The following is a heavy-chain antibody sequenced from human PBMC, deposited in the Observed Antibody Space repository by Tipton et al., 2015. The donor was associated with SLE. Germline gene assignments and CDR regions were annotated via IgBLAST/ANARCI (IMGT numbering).Heavy chain of an antibody. J-gene: IGHJ6*03. CDR3: ARTLRGDGVVVGLDHYYMDV. CDR1: GGSISGYY. D-gene: IGHD3-3*01. CDR2: IYYSGSYYSGST. Sequence: TLSLTCTVSGGSISGYYWTWIRQPPGKGLEWIGHIYYSGSYYSGSTNYNPSLKSRVTISEDTSKDQFSLKLTSVTAADTAVYYCARTLRGDGVVVGLDHYYMDVWGKWTTVTVSS. V-gene: IGHV4-59*01.